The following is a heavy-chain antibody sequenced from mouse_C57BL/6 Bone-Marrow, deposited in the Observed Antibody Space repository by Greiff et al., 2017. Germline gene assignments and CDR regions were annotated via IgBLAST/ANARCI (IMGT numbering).Heavy chain of an antibody. CDR3: AREEDTTVVRRYFDY. D-gene: IGHD1-1*01. CDR1: GYTFTSYG. CDR2: IYPRSGNT. J-gene: IGHJ2*01. Sequence: QVQLQQSGAELARPGASVKLSCKASGYTFTSYGISWVKQRTGQGLEWIGEIYPRSGNTYYNEKFKGKATLTADKSSSTAYMELRSLTSEDSAVYFCAREEDTTVVRRYFDYWGQGTTLTVSS. V-gene: IGHV1-81*01.